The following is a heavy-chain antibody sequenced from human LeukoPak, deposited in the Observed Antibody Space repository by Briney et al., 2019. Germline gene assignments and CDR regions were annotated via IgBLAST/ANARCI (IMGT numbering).Heavy chain of an antibody. CDR1: GFTFSLYS. D-gene: IGHD2/OR15-2a*01. J-gene: IGHJ3*02. CDR2: ISSSSRYI. CDR3: ARKKDSTDAFDI. Sequence: GGSLRLSCVASGFTFSLYSINWVRQAPGKGLEWVSSISSSSRYIYYADSVRGRFTISRDNAKNSLYLQMNSLRAEDTAVFYCARKKDSTDAFDIWGQGTMVTVSS. V-gene: IGHV3-21*01.